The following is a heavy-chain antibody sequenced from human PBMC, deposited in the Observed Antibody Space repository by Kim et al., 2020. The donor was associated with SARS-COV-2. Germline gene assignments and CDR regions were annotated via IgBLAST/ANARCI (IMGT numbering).Heavy chain of an antibody. CDR3: ARGNVLLWFGDIDY. V-gene: IGHV7-4-1*02. D-gene: IGHD3-10*01. J-gene: IGHJ4*02. Sequence: AQGFTGRFVFSLDTSVSTAYLQISSLKAEDTAVYYCARGNVLLWFGDIDYWGQGTLVTVSS.